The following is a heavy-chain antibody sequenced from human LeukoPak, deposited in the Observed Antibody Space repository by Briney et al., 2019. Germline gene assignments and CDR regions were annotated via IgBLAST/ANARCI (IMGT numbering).Heavy chain of an antibody. CDR1: GFTVSSNY. Sequence: GGSLRLSCAASGFTVSSNYMSWVRQAPGKGLEWVSVIYSGGSTYYADSVKGRFTISRDNAKNSLYLQMNSLRAEDTAVYYCARHGIAARYFDYWGQGTLVTVSS. CDR3: ARHGIAARYFDY. J-gene: IGHJ4*02. D-gene: IGHD6-6*01. CDR2: IYSGGST. V-gene: IGHV3-66*04.